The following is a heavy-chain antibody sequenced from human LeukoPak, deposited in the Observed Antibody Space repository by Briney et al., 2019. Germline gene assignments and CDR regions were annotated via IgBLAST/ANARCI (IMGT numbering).Heavy chain of an antibody. CDR1: GFAFSSYG. CDR3: AREGLAAADGYYYYYYGMDV. Sequence: GGSLRLSCAASGFAFSSYGMHWVRQAPGKGLEWVAVIWYDGSNKYYADSVKGRFTISRDNSKNTLYLQMNSLRAEDTAVYYCAREGLAAADGYYYYYYGMDVWGQGTTVTVSS. CDR2: IWYDGSNK. D-gene: IGHD6-13*01. V-gene: IGHV3-33*01. J-gene: IGHJ6*02.